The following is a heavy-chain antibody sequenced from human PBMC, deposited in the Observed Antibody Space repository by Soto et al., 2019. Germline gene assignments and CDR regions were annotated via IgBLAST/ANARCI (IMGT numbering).Heavy chain of an antibody. Sequence: PGGSLRLACAASGFTFITYALSWVRQAPGKGLEWVSAISANGQGIYYADSVRGRFTISRDNSKNTIFLHMDSLRAEDTAVYYCAKDRNYPRDQFHYWGQGTLVTVSS. CDR1: GFTFITYA. CDR3: AKDRNYPRDQFHY. CDR2: ISANGQGI. J-gene: IGHJ4*02. V-gene: IGHV3-23*01. D-gene: IGHD1-7*01.